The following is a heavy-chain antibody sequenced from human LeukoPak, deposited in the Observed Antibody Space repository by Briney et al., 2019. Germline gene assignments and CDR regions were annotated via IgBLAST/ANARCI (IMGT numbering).Heavy chain of an antibody. D-gene: IGHD3-9*01. CDR3: ARHDLRYFDWHY. CDR2: IYYSGST. V-gene: IGHV4-38-2*01. Sequence: PSETLSLTCAVSGYSISSGYYWGWIRQPPGKGLEWIGSIYYSGSTYYNPSLESRVTISVDTSKNQFSLKLSSVTAADTAVYYCARHDLRYFDWHYWGQGTLVTVSS. J-gene: IGHJ4*02. CDR1: GYSISSGYY.